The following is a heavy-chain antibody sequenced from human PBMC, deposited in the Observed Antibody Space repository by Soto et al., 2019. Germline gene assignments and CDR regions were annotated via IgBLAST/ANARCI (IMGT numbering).Heavy chain of an antibody. V-gene: IGHV3-23*01. CDR2: ISGSGGST. CDR1: GFTFSSYA. CDR3: AKDRVIDFWSGWGHYYYGMDV. J-gene: IGHJ6*02. Sequence: EVQLLESGGGLVQPGGSLRLSCAASGFTFSSYAMSWVRQATGKGLEWVSAISGSGGSTYYADSVKGRFTISRDNSKNTLYLQMNSLRAEDTAVYYCAKDRVIDFWSGWGHYYYGMDVWGQGTTVTVSS. D-gene: IGHD3-3*01.